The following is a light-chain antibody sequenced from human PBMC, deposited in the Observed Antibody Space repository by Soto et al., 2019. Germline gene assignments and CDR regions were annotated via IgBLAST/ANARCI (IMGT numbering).Light chain of an antibody. CDR1: QSVLYSSNNKNY. CDR3: QQYYSFIT. V-gene: IGKV4-1*01. Sequence: DIVMTQSPDSLAVSLGERATINCKSSQSVLYSSNNKNYLAWYQQKPGQPPKLLIYWASTRESGVPDRFSGSGSGTDFTLTISSLQAEDVAVYYCQQYYSFITVGQGTRLEIK. CDR2: WAS. J-gene: IGKJ5*01.